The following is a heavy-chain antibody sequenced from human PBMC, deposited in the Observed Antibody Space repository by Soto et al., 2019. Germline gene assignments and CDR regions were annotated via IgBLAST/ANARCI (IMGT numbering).Heavy chain of an antibody. V-gene: IGHV3-23*04. CDR3: AKEQVRRYNYYGMDV. CDR1: GFTFSSYA. CDR2: ISGTGGST. J-gene: IGHJ6*02. Sequence: VQLVESGGGVVQPGRSLRLSCAASGFTFSSYAMSWVRQAPGKGLEWVSSISGTGGSTYYADPVKGRFTISRDNSKNTLYLQMNSLRAEDTAVYYCAKEQVRRYNYYGMDVWGQGTTVTVPS.